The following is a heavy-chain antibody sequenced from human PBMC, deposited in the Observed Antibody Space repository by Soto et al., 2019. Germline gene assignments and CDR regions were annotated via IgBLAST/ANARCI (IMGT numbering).Heavy chain of an antibody. CDR3: ARVSPSSRAAVP. Sequence: ASVKVSCKASGYTFTSYGISWVRQAPGQGLEWMGWISAYNGDTNYAQNLQGRVTMTTDTSTSTAYMELRSLKSVDTAVYYCARVSPSSRAAVPWGQGTLVTVSS. CDR2: ISAYNGDT. D-gene: IGHD6-13*01. V-gene: IGHV1-18*01. J-gene: IGHJ4*02. CDR1: GYTFTSYG.